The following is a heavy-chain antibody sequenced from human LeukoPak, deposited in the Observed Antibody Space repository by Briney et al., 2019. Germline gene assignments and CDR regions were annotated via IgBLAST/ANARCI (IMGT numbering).Heavy chain of an antibody. CDR2: ISGSGGST. Sequence: QPGGSLRLSCAASGFTFSSYAMSWVPQAPGKGLEWVSAISGSGGSTYHAASVKGRFTISRDNSKNTLYLRMNSLRSEDTAVYYCAKDLQWGDYYYGMDVWGQGTTVTVSS. D-gene: IGHD1-26*01. CDR3: AKDLQWGDYYYGMDV. CDR1: GFTFSSYA. V-gene: IGHV3-23*01. J-gene: IGHJ6*02.